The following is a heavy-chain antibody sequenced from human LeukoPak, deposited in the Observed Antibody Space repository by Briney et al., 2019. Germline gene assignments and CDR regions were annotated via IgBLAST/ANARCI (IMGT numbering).Heavy chain of an antibody. CDR3: AKAAAAPGFDF. Sequence: PGGSLRLSCAAFGFTFSSYTINWVRQAPGKGLEWVATVSGSGDRMYHADSVKGRFTISRDNSKNTIYLQMNSLRAEDTALYYCAKAAAAPGFDFWGQGTLVTVSS. J-gene: IGHJ4*02. CDR2: VSGSGDRM. V-gene: IGHV3-23*01. D-gene: IGHD6-13*01. CDR1: GFTFSSYT.